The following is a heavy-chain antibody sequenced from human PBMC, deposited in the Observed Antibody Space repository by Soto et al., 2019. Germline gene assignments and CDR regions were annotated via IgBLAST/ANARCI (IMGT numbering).Heavy chain of an antibody. Sequence: QVQLQESGPGLVKPSETLSLTCSVSGGSVSSGSYYWSWIRQPPGKGLEGIGYMSCTGSTNCNPPLKSRVTISVDTSKNQFSLKLSSVTAADTAVYYCARTPGYCSGGSCYAVGYFDYWGQGTLVTVSS. J-gene: IGHJ4*02. CDR1: GGSVSSGSYY. CDR3: ARTPGYCSGGSCYAVGYFDY. CDR2: MSCTGST. D-gene: IGHD2-15*01. V-gene: IGHV4-61*01.